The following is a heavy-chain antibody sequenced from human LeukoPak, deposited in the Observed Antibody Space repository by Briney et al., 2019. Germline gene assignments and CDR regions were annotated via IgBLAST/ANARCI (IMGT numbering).Heavy chain of an antibody. CDR3: ARHVYVGYIYSSPHWYFDL. Sequence: SETLSLTCTVSGGSISSGSYYWSWIRQPAGKGLEWIGRIYTSGSTNYNPSLKSRVTISVDTSKNQFSLKLSSVTAADTAVYYCARHVYVGYIYSSPHWYFDLWGRGTLVTVSP. V-gene: IGHV4-61*02. CDR1: GGSISSGSYY. D-gene: IGHD5-18*01. CDR2: IYTSGST. J-gene: IGHJ2*01.